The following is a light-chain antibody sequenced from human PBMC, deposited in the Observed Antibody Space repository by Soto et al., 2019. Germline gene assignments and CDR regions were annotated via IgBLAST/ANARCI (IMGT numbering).Light chain of an antibody. V-gene: IGKV3-15*01. J-gene: IGKJ1*01. Sequence: TLSVSPGDRATLSCRASQSVFSSLAWYQQKPGQAPRLLIYGAATRATGIPARFSGSGSGTEFTLTISSLQSEDFAVYYCQQYHNWPAFGQGTKVDIK. CDR2: GAA. CDR1: QSVFSS. CDR3: QQYHNWPA.